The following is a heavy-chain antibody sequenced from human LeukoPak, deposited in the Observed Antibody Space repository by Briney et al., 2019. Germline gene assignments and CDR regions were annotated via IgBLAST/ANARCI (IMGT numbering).Heavy chain of an antibody. CDR3: AKDLRSGGGDCAFDY. V-gene: IGHV3-23*01. D-gene: IGHD2-21*02. CDR1: GFTFSSYA. CDR2: ISGSGGST. Sequence: GGSLRLPCAASGFTFSSYAMSWVRQAPGKGLEWVSAISGSGGSTYYADSVKGRFTISRDNSKNTLYLQMNSLRAEDTAVYYCAKDLRSGGGDCAFDYWGQGTLVTVSS. J-gene: IGHJ4*02.